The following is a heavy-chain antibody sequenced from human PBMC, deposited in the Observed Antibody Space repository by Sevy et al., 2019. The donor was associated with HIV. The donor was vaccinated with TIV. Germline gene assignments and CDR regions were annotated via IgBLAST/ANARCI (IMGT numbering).Heavy chain of an antibody. CDR2: FSFGCGEI. Sequence: GGSLRLSCAASGFTFCKYSMSWVRQPPGKGLEWVATFSFGCGEINYADSVKGRFTISRDNSKSSVYLQMNNLRLEDTAVYYCAREGCTKPHDYWGQGTLVTVSS. CDR3: AREGCTKPHDY. J-gene: IGHJ4*02. D-gene: IGHD2-8*01. CDR1: GFTFCKYS. V-gene: IGHV3-23*01.